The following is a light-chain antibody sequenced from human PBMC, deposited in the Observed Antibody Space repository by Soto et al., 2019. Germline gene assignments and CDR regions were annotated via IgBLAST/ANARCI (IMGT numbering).Light chain of an antibody. V-gene: IGKV4-1*01. CDR3: QQYYTTPTWT. Sequence: DXVMTQSPDSLTLSLGERATINCKSSQSVFSRFRNKNYLGWFQQKPGQTPRLLIYWASTRESGVSDRFSGSGSGTDFTLTIDSLQAEDVAVYYCQQYYTTPTWTFGQGTKVDIK. CDR2: WAS. CDR1: QSVFSRFRNKNY. J-gene: IGKJ1*01.